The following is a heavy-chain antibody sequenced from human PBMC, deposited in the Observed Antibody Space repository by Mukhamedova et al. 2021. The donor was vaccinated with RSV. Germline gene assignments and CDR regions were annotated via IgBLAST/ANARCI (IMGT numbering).Heavy chain of an antibody. J-gene: IGHJ4*02. D-gene: IGHD3-22*01. Sequence: AQKLQGRVTMTTDTSTSTAYMELRSLRSDDTAVYYCARIDYYDSSGYYYYWGQGTLVTVSS. CDR3: ARIDYYDSSGYYYY. V-gene: IGHV1-18*01.